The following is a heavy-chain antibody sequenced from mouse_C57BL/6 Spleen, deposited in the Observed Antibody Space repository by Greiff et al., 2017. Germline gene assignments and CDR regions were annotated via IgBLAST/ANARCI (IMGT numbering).Heavy chain of an antibody. CDR1: GFTFSSYA. CDR3: ARGGLLQYYFDY. Sequence: EVPGVESGGGLVKPGGSLKLSCAASGFTFSSYAMSWVRQTPEKRLEWVATISDGGSYTYYPDNVKGRFTISRDNAKNNLYLQMSHLKSEDTAMYYCARGGLLQYYFDYWGQGTTRTVSS. V-gene: IGHV5-4*01. J-gene: IGHJ2*01. CDR2: ISDGGSYT. D-gene: IGHD1-1*01.